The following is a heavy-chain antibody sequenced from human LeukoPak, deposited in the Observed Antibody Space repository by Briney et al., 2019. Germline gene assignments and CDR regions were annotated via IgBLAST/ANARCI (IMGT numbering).Heavy chain of an antibody. D-gene: IGHD1-26*01. CDR1: GYTFTSYD. CDR3: TSLVGATRDSYYFDY. J-gene: IGHJ4*02. Sequence: ASVKVSCKASGYTFTSYDINWVRQATGQGLEWMGWMNPNSGNTGYAQKFQGRVTITRNTSISTAYMELSSLRSEDTAVYYCTSLVGATRDSYYFDYWGQGTLVTVSS. CDR2: MNPNSGNT. V-gene: IGHV1-8*03.